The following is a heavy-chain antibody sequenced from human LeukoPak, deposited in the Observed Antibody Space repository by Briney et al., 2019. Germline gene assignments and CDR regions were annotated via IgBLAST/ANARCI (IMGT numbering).Heavy chain of an antibody. CDR2: IKRKTDGGTT. J-gene: IGHJ4*02. CDR1: GFTFSNAW. Sequence: GGSLRLSCAASGFTFSNAWMSWVRQAPGKGPEWVGRIKRKTDGGTTDYAAPVKGRFTISRDDSKNTLYLQMNSLNIEDTAVYYCTITVATSIDYWGQGTLVTVSS. D-gene: IGHD5-12*01. V-gene: IGHV3-15*01. CDR3: TITVATSIDY.